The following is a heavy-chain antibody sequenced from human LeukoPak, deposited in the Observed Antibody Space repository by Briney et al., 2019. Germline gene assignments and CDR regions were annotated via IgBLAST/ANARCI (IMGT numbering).Heavy chain of an antibody. CDR1: GFTFSSYG. CDR3: ARLGSSWSFDY. D-gene: IGHD6-13*01. CDR2: IWYDGSNK. Sequence: GGSLRLSCAASGFTFSSYGVDWVRQAPGKGLEWVAVIWYDGSNKYYADSVKGRFIIFRDNPKNTAYLLMNSLRSEDTAVYYCARLGSSWSFDYWGQGALVTVSS. V-gene: IGHV3-33*01. J-gene: IGHJ4*02.